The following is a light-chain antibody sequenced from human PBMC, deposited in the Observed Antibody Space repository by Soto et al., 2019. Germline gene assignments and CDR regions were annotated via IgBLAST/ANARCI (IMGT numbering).Light chain of an antibody. CDR1: QSVSSSY. V-gene: IGKV3-20*01. CDR3: QQYDSLSRFS. Sequence: EIVLTQFPGTLSLSPGESATLTCRASQSVSSSYLAWYQQKPGQAPRLLIYGASSRATGTPDRFSGSGSGTDFTLTISRLEPEDYAVYYCQQYDSLSRFSFGPGTKVDVK. J-gene: IGKJ3*01. CDR2: GAS.